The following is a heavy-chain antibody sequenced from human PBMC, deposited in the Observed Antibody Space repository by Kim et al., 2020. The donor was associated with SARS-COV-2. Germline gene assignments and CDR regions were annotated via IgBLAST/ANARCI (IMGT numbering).Heavy chain of an antibody. J-gene: IGHJ4*02. V-gene: IGHV4-34*01. CDR1: GGSFSGYY. CDR3: ARRWRYFDWLSYFDY. Sequence: SETLSLTCAVYGGSFSGYYWSWIRQPPGKGLEWIGEINHSGSTNYNPSLKSRVTISVDTSKNQFSLKLSSVTAADTAVYYCARRWRYFDWLSYFDYWGQGTLVTVSS. D-gene: IGHD3-9*01. CDR2: INHSGST.